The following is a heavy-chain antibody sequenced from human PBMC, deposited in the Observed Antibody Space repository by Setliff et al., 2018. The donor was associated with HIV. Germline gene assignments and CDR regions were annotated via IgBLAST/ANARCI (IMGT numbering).Heavy chain of an antibody. V-gene: IGHV1-46*01. CDR2: INPSGGST. J-gene: IGHJ4*02. CDR1: GYTFTSYY. CDR3: AGSTSFDPTFDY. Sequence: ASVKVSCKASGYTFTSYYMHWVRQAPGQGLEWMGLINPSGGSTSYAQKFQGRVTMTRDTSTSTVYMELSSLRSEDTAVYYCAGSTSFDPTFDYWGQGTLVTVS. D-gene: IGHD3-9*01.